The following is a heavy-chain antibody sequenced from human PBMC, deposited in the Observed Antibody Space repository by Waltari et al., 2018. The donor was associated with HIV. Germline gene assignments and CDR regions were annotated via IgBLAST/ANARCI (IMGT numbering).Heavy chain of an antibody. V-gene: IGHV4-38-2*02. Sequence: QVQLQESGPGLVKPSETLSLTCTVSGYSISSGYYWGWIRQPPGKGLEWIGSIFHSGSTSYNPSLKSRVTISVDTSKNQFSLRLSSVTAADTAVYYCARIHFRLDYYYSGMDVWGQGTTVTVSS. CDR2: IFHSGST. CDR3: ARIHFRLDYYYSGMDV. J-gene: IGHJ6*02. CDR1: GYSISSGYY.